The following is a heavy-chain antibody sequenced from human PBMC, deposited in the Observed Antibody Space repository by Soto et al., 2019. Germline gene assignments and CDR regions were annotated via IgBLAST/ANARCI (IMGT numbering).Heavy chain of an antibody. CDR1: VYSISSGSY. D-gene: IGHD6-19*01. CDR3: ARVHVMVVAGSTFDY. Sequence: SETLSLTCTVSVYSISSGSYWAFIRQPPGKGPEWIASIYHGGTTFYNPSLKSRITISVDTSNNQFSLKLTSVTAADTAVYYCARVHVMVVAGSTFDYWGHGTLVTAPQ. J-gene: IGHJ4*01. V-gene: IGHV4-38-2*02. CDR2: IYHGGTT.